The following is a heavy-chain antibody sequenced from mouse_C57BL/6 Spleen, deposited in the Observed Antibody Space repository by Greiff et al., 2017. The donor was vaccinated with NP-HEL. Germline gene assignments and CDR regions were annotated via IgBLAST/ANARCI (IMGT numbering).Heavy chain of an antibody. CDR1: GYTFTSYW. CDR2: IYPGSGST. Sequence: VQLQQPGAELVKPGASVKMSCKASGYTFTSYWITWVKQRPGQGLEWIGDIYPGSGSTNYNEKFKSKATLTVDTSSSTAYMQLSSLTSEDSAVYYCARRGSYGNYPYAMDYWGQGTSVTVSS. D-gene: IGHD2-1*01. CDR3: ARRGSYGNYPYAMDY. J-gene: IGHJ4*01. V-gene: IGHV1-55*01.